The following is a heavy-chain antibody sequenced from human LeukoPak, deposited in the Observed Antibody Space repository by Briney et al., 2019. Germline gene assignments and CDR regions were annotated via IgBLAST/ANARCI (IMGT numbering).Heavy chain of an antibody. J-gene: IGHJ4*02. CDR1: GFTVSSNY. V-gene: IGHV3-7*01. CDR3: AREVAAAGHDY. Sequence: PGGSLRLSRAASGFTVSSNYMSWVRQAPGKGLEWVANIKQDGSEKYYVDSVKGRFTISRDNAKNSLYLQMNSLRAEDTAVYYCAREVAAAGHDYWGQGTLVTVSS. CDR2: IKQDGSEK. D-gene: IGHD6-13*01.